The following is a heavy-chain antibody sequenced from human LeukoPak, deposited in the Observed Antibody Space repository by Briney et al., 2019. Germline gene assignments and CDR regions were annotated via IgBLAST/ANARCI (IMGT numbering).Heavy chain of an antibody. CDR2: ISAYNGNT. J-gene: IGHJ6*02. Sequence: GESLKISCKGSGYSFTSYGISWVRQAPGQGLEWMGWISAYNGNTNYAQKLQGRVTMTTDTSTSTAYMELRSLRSDDTAVYYCARDRGYGSGSYFGDYYYYGMDVWGQGTTVTVSS. V-gene: IGHV1-18*01. CDR1: GYSFTSYG. D-gene: IGHD3-10*01. CDR3: ARDRGYGSGSYFGDYYYYGMDV.